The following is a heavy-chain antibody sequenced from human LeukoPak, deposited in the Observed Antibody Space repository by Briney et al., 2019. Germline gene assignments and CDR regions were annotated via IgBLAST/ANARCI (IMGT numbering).Heavy chain of an antibody. CDR2: INPNSGGT. J-gene: IGHJ3*02. D-gene: IGHD6-13*01. V-gene: IGHV1-2*06. CDR1: GYTFTSYY. CDR3: ARDGTATDAFDI. Sequence: ASVKVSCKASGYTFTSYYMHWVRQAPGQGLEWMGRINPNSGGTNYAQKFQGRVTMTRDTSISTAYMELSRLRSDDTAVYYCARDGTATDAFDIWGQGTMVTVSS.